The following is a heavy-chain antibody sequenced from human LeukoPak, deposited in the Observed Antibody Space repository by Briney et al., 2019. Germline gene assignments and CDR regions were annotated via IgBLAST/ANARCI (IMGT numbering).Heavy chain of an antibody. J-gene: IGHJ6*03. V-gene: IGHV3-23*01. CDR1: GFTFSSYA. D-gene: IGHD6-19*01. CDR3: AKNWYSSGWYRFYYYYMDV. CDR2: ISGSGGST. Sequence: GGSLRLSCAASGFTFSSYAMSWVRQAPGKGLEWVSAISGSGGSTYYADSVKGRFTISRDNSKNTLYLQMNSLRAEDTAVYYCAKNWYSSGWYRFYYYYMDVWGKGTTVTVSS.